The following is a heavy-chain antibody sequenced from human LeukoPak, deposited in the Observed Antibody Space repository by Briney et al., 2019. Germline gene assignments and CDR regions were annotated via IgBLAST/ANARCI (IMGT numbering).Heavy chain of an antibody. CDR1: GYTFTNYG. CDR3: ARDAEAYYYDSSGSTKGDY. D-gene: IGHD3-22*01. V-gene: IGHV1-18*01. Sequence: ASVTVSCKASGYTFTNYGISWVRQAPGQGLEWMGWISAYNGNTNYAQKLQGRVTMTTDTSTSTAYMELRSLRSDDTAVYYCARDAEAYYYDSSGSTKGDYWGQGTLVTVSS. CDR2: ISAYNGNT. J-gene: IGHJ4*02.